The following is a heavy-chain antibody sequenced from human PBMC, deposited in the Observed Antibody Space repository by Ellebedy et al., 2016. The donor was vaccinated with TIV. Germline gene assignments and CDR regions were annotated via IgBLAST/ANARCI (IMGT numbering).Heavy chain of an antibody. CDR2: INHSGSM. CDR1: GASFDTDF. D-gene: IGHD3-16*01. CDR3: ARINIGGGVDV. Sequence: MPSETLSLTCAVYGASFDTDFWTWIRQPPGKGLEWIGEINHSGSMDSHPSLRSRLIISVDTSKNQFSLKLNSVTAADTAVYYCARINIGGGVDVWGHGTTVIVSS. J-gene: IGHJ6*02. V-gene: IGHV4-34*01.